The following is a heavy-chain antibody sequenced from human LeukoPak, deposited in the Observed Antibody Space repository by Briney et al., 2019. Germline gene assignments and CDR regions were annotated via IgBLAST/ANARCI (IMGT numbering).Heavy chain of an antibody. CDR1: GHTLTELP. CDR3: ARDQEGFDY. Sequence: GASVKVSCKVSGHTLTELPMHWVRQAPGQGLEWMGMIYPRDGSTSYAQKFQGRVTVTRDTSTSTVHMELSGLRSEDTAVYYCARDQEGFDYWGQGTLVNVSS. V-gene: IGHV1-46*01. CDR2: IYPRDGST. J-gene: IGHJ4*02.